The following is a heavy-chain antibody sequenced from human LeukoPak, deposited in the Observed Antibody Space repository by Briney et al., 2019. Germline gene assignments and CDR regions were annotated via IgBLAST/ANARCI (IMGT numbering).Heavy chain of an antibody. V-gene: IGHV7-4-1*02. CDR2: INTNTGNP. CDR3: ARLLWFGESYYFDY. D-gene: IGHD3-10*01. J-gene: IGHJ4*02. CDR1: GYTFTSYA. Sequence: GASVKVSCKASGYTFTSYAMNWVRQAPGQGLEWMGWINTNTGNPTYAQGFTGRFVFSLDTSVSTAYLQISSLKAEGTAVYYCARLLWFGESYYFDYWGQGTLVTVSS.